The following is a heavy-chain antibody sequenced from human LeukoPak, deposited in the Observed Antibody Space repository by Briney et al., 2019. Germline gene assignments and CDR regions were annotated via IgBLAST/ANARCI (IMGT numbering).Heavy chain of an antibody. J-gene: IGHJ4*02. CDR2: INPNSGGT. CDR3: ARGPWSGSYMVY. CDR1: GYTFTGYY. V-gene: IGHV1-2*06. D-gene: IGHD1-26*01. Sequence: ASVKASCKASGYTFTGYYMHWVRQAPGQGLEWMGRINPNSGGTNYAQKFQGRVTMTRDTSISTAYMELSRLRSDDTAVYYCARGPWSGSYMVYWGQGTLVTVSS.